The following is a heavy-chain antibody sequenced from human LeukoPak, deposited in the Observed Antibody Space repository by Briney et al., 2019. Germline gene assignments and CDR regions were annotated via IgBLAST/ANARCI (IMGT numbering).Heavy chain of an antibody. V-gene: IGHV3-30*18. Sequence: GGSLRLSCAASGFTFRSYGMHWVRQAPGKGLEWVAVISYDGSSKYYADSVKGRDTISRDNSKNTLYLQMNSLRAEDTAVYYCAKDAGSRVRIAAAGIFDYWGQGTLVTVSS. CDR2: ISYDGSSK. J-gene: IGHJ4*02. D-gene: IGHD6-13*01. CDR1: GFTFRSYG. CDR3: AKDAGSRVRIAAAGIFDY.